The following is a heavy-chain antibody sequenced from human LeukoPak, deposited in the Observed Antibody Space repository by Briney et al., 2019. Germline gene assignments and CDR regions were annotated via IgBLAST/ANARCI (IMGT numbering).Heavy chain of an antibody. Sequence: ASVKVSCKASGYTFTGYYMHWVRQAPGQGLEWMGWINPNSGGTNYAQKFQGRVTMTRDTSISTAYMELSRLRSDDTAVYYCAKDSSSWSWTSPDDYWGQGTLVTVSS. D-gene: IGHD6-13*01. CDR3: AKDSSSWSWTSPDDY. J-gene: IGHJ4*02. V-gene: IGHV1-2*02. CDR1: GYTFTGYY. CDR2: INPNSGGT.